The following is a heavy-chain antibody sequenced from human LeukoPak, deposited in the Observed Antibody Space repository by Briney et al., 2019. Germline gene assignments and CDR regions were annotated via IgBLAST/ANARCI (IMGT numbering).Heavy chain of an antibody. D-gene: IGHD3-10*01. CDR3: PRELPANYGSGSYSDY. J-gene: IGHJ4*02. CDR2: ISSSGSTI. V-gene: IGHV3-48*03. CDR1: GFTFSSYE. Sequence: GGSLRLSCAASGFTFSSYEMNWVRQAPGKGLEWVSYISSSGSTIYYADSVKARFTISRDNAKNSLYLQMNSLRAEDTAVYYCPRELPANYGSGSYSDYWGQGTLVTVSS.